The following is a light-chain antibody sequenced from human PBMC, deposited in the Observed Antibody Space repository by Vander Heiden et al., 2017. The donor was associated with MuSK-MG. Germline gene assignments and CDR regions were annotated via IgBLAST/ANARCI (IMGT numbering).Light chain of an antibody. V-gene: IGLV1-44*01. J-gene: IGLJ2*01. Sequence: QSVLTQPPSASGTPGQRVTISCSGSSSNIGSNTVNWYQQLPGTATKRRSERNNQRPSGVPDRFAGSKAGTSASLAISGLQSEDEAEDDGAAWDDRLNGPVFGGGTKLTVL. CDR1: SSNIGSNT. CDR2: RNN. CDR3: AAWDDRLNGPV.